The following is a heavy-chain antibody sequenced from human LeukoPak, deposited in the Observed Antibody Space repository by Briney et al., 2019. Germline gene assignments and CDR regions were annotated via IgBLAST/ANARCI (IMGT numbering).Heavy chain of an antibody. CDR1: GYTFTSYD. J-gene: IGHJ6*03. V-gene: IGHV1-8*03. CDR2: MNPNNGNT. Sequence: ASVKVSCKASGYTFTSYDINWVRQATGQGLEWMGWMNPNNGNTGYAQHFQGRVTITRNTSISTAYMDLSSLRSEDTAVYYCARGPGAINDYYMDVWGKGTTVTVSS. D-gene: IGHD2-2*01. CDR3: ARGPGAINDYYMDV.